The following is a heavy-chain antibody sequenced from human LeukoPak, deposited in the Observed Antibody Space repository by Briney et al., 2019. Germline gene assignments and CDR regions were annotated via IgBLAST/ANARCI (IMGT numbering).Heavy chain of an antibody. Sequence: ASVNVSCKACGYTFTGYYMHWVRQAPGQGLEWMGWINPNSGGTSYAQKFQGRVTMTRDTSISTAYMELSRLRSDDTAVYYCARGGIVASTTASFDYWGQGTLVTVSS. CDR1: GYTFTGYY. J-gene: IGHJ4*02. D-gene: IGHD5-12*01. CDR3: ARGGIVASTTASFDY. CDR2: INPNSGGT. V-gene: IGHV1-2*02.